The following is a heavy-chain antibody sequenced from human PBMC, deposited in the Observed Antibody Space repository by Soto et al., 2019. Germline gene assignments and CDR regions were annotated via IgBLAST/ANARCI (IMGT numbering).Heavy chain of an antibody. J-gene: IGHJ6*02. D-gene: IGHD3-10*01. CDR2: IKSKTDGGTT. Sequence: GGSLRLSCAASGFTFSNAWMNWVRQAPGKGLEWVGRIKSKTDGGTTDYAAPVKGRFTISRDDSKNTLYLQMNSLKTEETAVYYCTTDFGPLLLDGSGSYYWGYYYYYGMDVWGQGTTVTVSS. V-gene: IGHV3-15*07. CDR3: TTDFGPLLLDGSGSYYWGYYYYYGMDV. CDR1: GFTFSNAW.